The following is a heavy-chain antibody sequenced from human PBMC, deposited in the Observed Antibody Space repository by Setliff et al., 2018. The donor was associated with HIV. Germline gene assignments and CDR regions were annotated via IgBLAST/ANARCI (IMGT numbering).Heavy chain of an antibody. Sequence: SVKVSCKTSGYMFIAYGMSWVRRAPGQGLEWMGGSIPMYGTSNYAQKFQGRVTITTDESTSTAYMELRSLRSDDTAVYYCARSVAPPEVFDIWGQGTMVTVSS. CDR1: GYMFIAYG. V-gene: IGHV1-69*05. CDR2: SIPMYGTS. J-gene: IGHJ3*02. CDR3: ARSVAPPEVFDI.